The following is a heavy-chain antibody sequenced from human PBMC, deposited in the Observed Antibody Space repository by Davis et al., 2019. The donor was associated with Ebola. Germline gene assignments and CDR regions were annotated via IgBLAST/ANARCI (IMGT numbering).Heavy chain of an antibody. Sequence: GESLKISCAASGFTFSRYSMNWVRQAPGKGLEWVSSISSSSSYIYYADSVKGRFTISRDNAKNSLFLQMNSLRVEDTAVYYCAKVGGSYPDFDYWGQGTLVTVSS. CDR3: AKVGGSYPDFDY. J-gene: IGHJ4*02. V-gene: IGHV3-21*01. CDR1: GFTFSRYS. D-gene: IGHD1-26*01. CDR2: ISSSSSYI.